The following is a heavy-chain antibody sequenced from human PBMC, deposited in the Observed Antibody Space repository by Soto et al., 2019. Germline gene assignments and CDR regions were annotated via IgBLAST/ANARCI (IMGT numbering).Heavy chain of an antibody. V-gene: IGHV3-21*01. D-gene: IGHD1-26*01. J-gene: IGHJ4*02. CDR1: EFSFSDNS. Sequence: GGSLSLSCVASEFSFSDNSMKWVRQAPGKGLEWVSSISSTSIYIFYADSVKGRFTISRDNAKNSLYLQVSSLRAEDMGVDYWARQRDGREGDFWGQGTLVTVSS. CDR2: ISSTSIYI. CDR3: ARQRDGREGDF.